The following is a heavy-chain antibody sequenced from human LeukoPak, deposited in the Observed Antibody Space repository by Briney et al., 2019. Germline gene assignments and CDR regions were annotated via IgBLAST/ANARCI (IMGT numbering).Heavy chain of an antibody. Sequence: TGGSLRLSCAASGFTFSRVNMNWVREAPGKGLEWLSYISTTGTIYYAASVKGRFSISRDNAKNSLYLQMNRLRPEDTAVYYCARDSLIFGVVNTFDYWGQGTLVTVSS. V-gene: IGHV3-48*04. CDR1: GFTFSRVN. CDR3: ARDSLIFGVVNTFDY. D-gene: IGHD3-3*01. CDR2: ISTTGTI. J-gene: IGHJ4*02.